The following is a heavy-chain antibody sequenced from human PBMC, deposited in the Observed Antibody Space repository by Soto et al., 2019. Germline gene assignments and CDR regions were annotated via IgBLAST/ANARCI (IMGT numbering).Heavy chain of an antibody. CDR1: GFTFSSYG. CDR3: VLGRVDWLLLLDY. J-gene: IGHJ4*02. D-gene: IGHD3-9*01. V-gene: IGHV3-30*03. Sequence: QVQLVESGGGVVQPGRSLRLSCAASGFTFSSYGMHWVRQAPGKGLEWVAVISYDGSNKYYADSVKGRFTISRDNSKNTLYLQMNSLRAEDTAVYYCVLGRVDWLLLLDYWGQGTLVTVSS. CDR2: ISYDGSNK.